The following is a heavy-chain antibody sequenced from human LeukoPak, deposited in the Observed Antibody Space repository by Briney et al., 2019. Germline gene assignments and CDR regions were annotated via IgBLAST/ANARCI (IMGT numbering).Heavy chain of an antibody. CDR1: GFTFSSYA. J-gene: IGHJ4*02. D-gene: IGHD6-13*01. Sequence: GGTLRLSCAASGFTFSSYAMSRVRQAPGKGLGWVSAISGSGGSTYYADSVKGRFTISRDNSKNTLYLQMNSLRAEDTAVYYCAKSRYSSSWYEDYWGQGTLVTVSS. V-gene: IGHV3-23*01. CDR3: AKSRYSSSWYEDY. CDR2: ISGSGGST.